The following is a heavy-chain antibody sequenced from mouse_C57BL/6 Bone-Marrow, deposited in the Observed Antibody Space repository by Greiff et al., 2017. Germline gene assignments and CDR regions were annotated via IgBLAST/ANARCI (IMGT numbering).Heavy chain of an antibody. D-gene: IGHD1-1*01. Sequence: VQLKESGAELVRPGASVKLSCTASGFNIKDDYMHWVKQRPEPGLEWIGRIDPENGDTEYASKFQGKATITADTSSNTSYLQRSSLTSEDTAVYYCTPITTVVVDYGGQGTTLTVSS. CDR3: TPITTVVVDY. J-gene: IGHJ2*01. CDR1: GFNIKDDY. CDR2: IDPENGDT. V-gene: IGHV14-4*01.